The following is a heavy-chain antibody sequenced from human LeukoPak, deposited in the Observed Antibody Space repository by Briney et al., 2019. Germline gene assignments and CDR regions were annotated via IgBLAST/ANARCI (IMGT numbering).Heavy chain of an antibody. Sequence: GGSLRLSCAASGFAFNKYWMHWVRQTPGKGLVWVSRINGDGSATSYADSVKGGFTISRDNAKNTLYLQMSSLRAEDTAVYYCATGNYYDSRGYYTFGHWGQGTLVTVSS. V-gene: IGHV3-74*01. CDR1: GFAFNKYW. J-gene: IGHJ4*02. CDR2: INGDGSAT. D-gene: IGHD3-22*01. CDR3: ATGNYYDSRGYYTFGH.